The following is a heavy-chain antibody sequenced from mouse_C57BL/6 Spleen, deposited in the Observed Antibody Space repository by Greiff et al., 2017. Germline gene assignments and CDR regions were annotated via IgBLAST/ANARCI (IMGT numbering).Heavy chain of an antibody. J-gene: IGHJ4*01. D-gene: IGHD1-1*01. CDR2: FHPSDSDT. CDR1: GYTFTSYR. V-gene: IGHV1-74*01. CDR3: AIPRITTVVAVDAMDY. Sequence: QVQLQQPGAELVKPGASVKVSCKASGYTFTSYRMHWVKQRPGQGLEWIGRFHPSDSDTNYNQTFKGKATLTVDKSFRKAYMQISSLTAEDSAVYYCAIPRITTVVAVDAMDYWGQGTSVTVSS.